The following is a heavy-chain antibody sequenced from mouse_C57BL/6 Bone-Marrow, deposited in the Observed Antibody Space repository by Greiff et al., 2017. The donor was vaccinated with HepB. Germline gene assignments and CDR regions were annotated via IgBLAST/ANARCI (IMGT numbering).Heavy chain of an antibody. V-gene: IGHV2-5*01. J-gene: IGHJ4*01. Sequence: VQLVESGPGLVQPSQSLSITCTASGFSLTSYGVHWVRQSPGKGLEWLGVIWRGGSTDYNAAFMSRLSITKDNSKSQVFFKMNSLQADDTAIYYCAKMWGIYDGYYNYAMDYWGQGTSVTVSS. CDR2: IWRGGST. CDR1: GFSLTSYG. D-gene: IGHD2-3*01. CDR3: AKMWGIYDGYYNYAMDY.